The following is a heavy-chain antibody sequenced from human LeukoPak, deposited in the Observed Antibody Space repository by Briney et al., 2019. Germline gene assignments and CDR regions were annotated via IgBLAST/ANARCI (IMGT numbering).Heavy chain of an antibody. Sequence: PGESLKISCKGSGYSFTSYWIGWVRQAPGRGLEWVSAFDTGFGTYYPDSLKGRFTISRDNSKNTLFLQMNSLRAEDTAVYYCARSSGWWSLDYWGQGTLVTVSS. J-gene: IGHJ4*02. D-gene: IGHD6-19*01. CDR2: FDTGFGT. CDR3: ARSSGWWSLDY. CDR1: GYSFTSYW. V-gene: IGHV3-23*01.